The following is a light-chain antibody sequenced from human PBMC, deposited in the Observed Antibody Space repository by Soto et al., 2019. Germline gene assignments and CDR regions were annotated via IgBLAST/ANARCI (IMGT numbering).Light chain of an antibody. J-gene: IGLJ1*01. CDR3: QSYDSSLSGFV. Sequence: QSVLTQPPSVSGAPGQRVTISCTGGSSNIGAGYDVHWYKQLPGTAPKLLIYGNNNRPSGVPGRFSGSKSGTSASLAITGLQVEDEANYYCQSYDSSLSGFVFGTGTKLTVL. V-gene: IGLV1-40*01. CDR2: GNN. CDR1: SSNIGAGYD.